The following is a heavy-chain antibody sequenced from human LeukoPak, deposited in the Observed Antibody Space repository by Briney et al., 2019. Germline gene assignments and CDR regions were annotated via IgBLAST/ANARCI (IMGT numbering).Heavy chain of an antibody. J-gene: IGHJ6*03. V-gene: IGHV3-30*03. D-gene: IGHD5-12*01. Sequence: GGSLRLSCAASGFTFSSYGMHWVRQAPGKGLEWVAVISYDGSNKYYADSVKGRFTISRDNSKNTLYLQMNSLRAEDTAVYYCARVGVATIYPIYYYYYMDVWGKGTTVTVSS. CDR1: GFTFSSYG. CDR2: ISYDGSNK. CDR3: ARVGVATIYPIYYYYYMDV.